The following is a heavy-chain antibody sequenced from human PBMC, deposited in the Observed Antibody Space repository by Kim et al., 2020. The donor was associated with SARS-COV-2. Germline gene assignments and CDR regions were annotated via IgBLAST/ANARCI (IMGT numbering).Heavy chain of an antibody. CDR1: GFTFSSYG. CDR2: IWYDGSNK. J-gene: IGHJ4*02. D-gene: IGHD4-17*01. Sequence: GGSLRLSCAASGFTFSSYGMHWVRQAPGKGLEWVAVIWYDGSNKYYADSVKGRFTISRDNSKNTLYLQMNSLRAEDTAVYYCARDNNGDFGDYWGQGTLVTVSP. CDR3: ARDNNGDFGDY. V-gene: IGHV3-33*01.